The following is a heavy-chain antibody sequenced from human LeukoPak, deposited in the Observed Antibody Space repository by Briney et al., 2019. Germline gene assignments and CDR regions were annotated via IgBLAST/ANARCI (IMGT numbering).Heavy chain of an antibody. V-gene: IGHV3-23*01. J-gene: IGHJ4*02. Sequence: PGGSLRLSRAAAGFTFSSYAVSWVRQAPGKGLEWVSVISGSGGRTYYADSVKGRFTISRDNSKNTLYVQMNSLRAEDTAVYYCARDLLAATIDYYFDYWGQGTLVTVSS. CDR3: ARDLLAATIDYYFDY. D-gene: IGHD5-12*01. CDR1: GFTFSSYA. CDR2: ISGSGGRT.